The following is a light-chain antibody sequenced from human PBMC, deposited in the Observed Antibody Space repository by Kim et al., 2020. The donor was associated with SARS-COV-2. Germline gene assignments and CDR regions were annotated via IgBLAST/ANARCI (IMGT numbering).Light chain of an antibody. CDR3: QQYDNLPYS. CDR2: DAS. CDR1: QDISNY. J-gene: IGKJ2*03. Sequence: SASVGDRVPITCQASQDISNYLNWYQQKPGKAPKLLIYDASNLETGVPSRFSGSGSGTDFAFTISSLQPEDIATYYCQQYDNLPYSFGQGTKLEI. V-gene: IGKV1-33*01.